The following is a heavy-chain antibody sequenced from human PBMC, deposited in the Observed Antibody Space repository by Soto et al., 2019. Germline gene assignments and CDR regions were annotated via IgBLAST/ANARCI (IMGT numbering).Heavy chain of an antibody. D-gene: IGHD4-17*01. CDR3: AIDYHHGDYDYYYYMDV. Sequence: ASVKVYCKASGYTLTSYDGNWVRQANGQGLEWMGWMNPNSGNTGYAQKFQGRVTMTRNTSISTAYMELSRLRSEDTAVYYCAIDYHHGDYDYYYYMDVWGKGTTVTVSS. J-gene: IGHJ6*03. CDR1: GYTLTSYD. CDR2: MNPNSGNT. V-gene: IGHV1-8*01.